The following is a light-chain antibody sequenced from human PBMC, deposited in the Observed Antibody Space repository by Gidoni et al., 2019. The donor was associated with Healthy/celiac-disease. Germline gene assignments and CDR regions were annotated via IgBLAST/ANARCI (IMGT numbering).Light chain of an antibody. Sequence: DIVMTQSPLSLPVTPGEPASISCRSSQSLLHSNGYNYLDWYLQKPGQSPQLLIYLGSNRASGVPDRFRGSGSGTDFTLKISRVEAEDVGVYYCMQALQTPPYTFGQXTKLEIK. CDR2: LGS. CDR1: QSLLHSNGYNY. CDR3: MQALQTPPYT. V-gene: IGKV2-28*01. J-gene: IGKJ2*01.